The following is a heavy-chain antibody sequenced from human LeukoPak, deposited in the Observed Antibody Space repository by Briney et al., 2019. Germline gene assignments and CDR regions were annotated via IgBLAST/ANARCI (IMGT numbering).Heavy chain of an antibody. CDR2: IGGGGGK. CDR3: AKALGVEVPAASTWFDP. CDR1: GFTFNKYA. V-gene: IGHV3-23*01. Sequence: GGSLRLSCAASGFTFNKYAVTWVRQVPGKGLEWVSTIGGGGGKFYADSAKSRFTICKDNAKNTLYLYMTSLRAEDTALYNCAKALGVEVPAASTWFDPWGQGTLVTVSA. D-gene: IGHD2-2*01. J-gene: IGHJ5*02.